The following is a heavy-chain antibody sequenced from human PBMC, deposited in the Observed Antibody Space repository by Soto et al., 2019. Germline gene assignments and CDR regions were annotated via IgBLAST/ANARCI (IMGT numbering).Heavy chain of an antibody. D-gene: IGHD3-3*01. Sequence: SETLSLTCAVYGGSFSGYYWSWIRQPPGKGLEWIGEINHSGSTNYNPSPKSRVTISVDTSKNQFSLKLSSVTAADTAVYYCARERGLTIFGVVIKYNWFDPWGQGTLVTVSS. CDR3: ARERGLTIFGVVIKYNWFDP. CDR2: INHSGST. V-gene: IGHV4-34*01. J-gene: IGHJ5*02. CDR1: GGSFSGYY.